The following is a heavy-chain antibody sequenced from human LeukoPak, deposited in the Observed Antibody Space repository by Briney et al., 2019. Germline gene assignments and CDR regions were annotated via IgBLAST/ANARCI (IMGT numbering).Heavy chain of an antibody. J-gene: IGHJ4*02. CDR1: GGSISSYY. Sequence: SETLSLTCTVSGGSISSYYWSWIRQPPGKGPEWIGYIYYSGSTNYNPSLKSRVTISVDTSKNQFSLKLSSVTAADTAVYYCARLPHWDYYDSSGYYDYWGQGTLVTVSS. CDR3: ARLPHWDYYDSSGYYDY. D-gene: IGHD3-22*01. V-gene: IGHV4-59*08. CDR2: IYYSGST.